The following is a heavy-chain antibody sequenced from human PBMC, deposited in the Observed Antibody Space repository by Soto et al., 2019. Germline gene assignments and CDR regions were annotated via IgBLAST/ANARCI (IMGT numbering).Heavy chain of an antibody. D-gene: IGHD4-17*01. CDR2: IRSKANSYAT. CDR3: TRNLPHDYGDYVFLNWFDT. V-gene: IGHV3-73*01. J-gene: IGHJ5*02. CDR1: GFTFSGSA. Sequence: GGSLRLSCAASGFTFSGSAMHWVRQASGKGLEWVGRIRSKANSYATAYAASVKGRFTISRDDSKNTAYLQMNSLKTEDTAVYFCTRNLPHDYGDYVFLNWFDTWGQATLLTVS.